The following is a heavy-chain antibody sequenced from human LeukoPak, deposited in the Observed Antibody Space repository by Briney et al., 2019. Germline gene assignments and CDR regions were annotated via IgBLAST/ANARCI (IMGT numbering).Heavy chain of an antibody. D-gene: IGHD2-21*02. CDR1: GFTFGSYD. V-gene: IGHV3-13*04. CDR2: IDTAGNT. CDR3: AREGFCGGDCPGYFDL. J-gene: IGHJ2*01. Sequence: PGGSLRLSCAASGFTFGSYDMHWVRKTTGKGLEWVSAIDTAGNTYFPGSVKGRFTISRENAENSLYLQMNSLGAGDTAMYYCAREGFCGGDCPGYFDLWGRGTLVTVSS.